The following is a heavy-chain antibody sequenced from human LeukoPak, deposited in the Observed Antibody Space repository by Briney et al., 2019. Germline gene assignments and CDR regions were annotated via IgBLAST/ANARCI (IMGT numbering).Heavy chain of an antibody. CDR3: ASLPEGSYYDFWSGYLTSPAFDI. CDR2: ISSSSSYI. V-gene: IGHV3-21*01. Sequence: GGSLRLSCAASGFTFSSYSMNWVRQAPGKGREWVSSISSSSSYIYYADSVKGRFTISRDNAKNSLYLQMNSLRAEDTAVYYCASLPEGSYYDFWSGYLTSPAFDIWGQGTMVTVSS. D-gene: IGHD3-3*01. CDR1: GFTFSSYS. J-gene: IGHJ3*02.